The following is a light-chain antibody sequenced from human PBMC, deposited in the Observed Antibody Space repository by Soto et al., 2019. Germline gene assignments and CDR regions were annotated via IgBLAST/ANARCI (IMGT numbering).Light chain of an antibody. V-gene: IGKV1-17*01. J-gene: IGKJ1*01. Sequence: ASVGDRVTISCRASQGIGNDLAWYQQKPGKAPRLLIFAASNLQSGVPSRFSGSGSGTEFTLTISSLQPDDFATYYCQQYNSYWTCGQGTKVDIK. CDR1: QGIGND. CDR2: AAS. CDR3: QQYNSYWT.